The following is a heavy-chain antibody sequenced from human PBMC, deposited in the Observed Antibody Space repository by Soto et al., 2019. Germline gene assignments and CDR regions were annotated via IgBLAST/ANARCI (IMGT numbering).Heavy chain of an antibody. CDR3: ARQGEPYMSPRVSYGMDV. J-gene: IGHJ6*02. V-gene: IGHV1-2*02. D-gene: IGHD3-16*01. Sequence: ASVKVSCKSSGYTFINYYLHWVRQAPGQGLEWMGWINPHSGDTYYAEKFQGRVTMTRDTSIGTVFMDLIRLTSDDTALYFCARQGEPYMSPRVSYGMDVWGQGTSVTVSS. CDR2: INPHSGDT. CDR1: GYTFINYY.